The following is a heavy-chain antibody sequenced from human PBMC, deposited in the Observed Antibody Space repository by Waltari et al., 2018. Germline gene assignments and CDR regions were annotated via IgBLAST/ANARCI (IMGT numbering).Heavy chain of an antibody. V-gene: IGHV3-23*03. Sequence: EVQLLESGGGLVQPGGSLRLSCAASGFTFSSYAMSWVRQAPGKGLEWVSVIYSGGSNTYYADSVKGRFTISRDNSKNTLYLQMNSLRAEDTAVYYCAKFGTYYYDSSGPGAFDIWGQGTMVTVSS. CDR3: AKFGTYYYDSSGPGAFDI. CDR2: IYSGGSNT. CDR1: GFTFSSYA. J-gene: IGHJ3*02. D-gene: IGHD3-22*01.